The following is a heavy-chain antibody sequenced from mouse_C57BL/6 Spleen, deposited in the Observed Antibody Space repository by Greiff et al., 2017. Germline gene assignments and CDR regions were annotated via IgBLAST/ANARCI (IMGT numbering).Heavy chain of an antibody. CDR1: GYSFTDYN. D-gene: IGHD1-1*01. J-gene: IGHJ2*01. Sequence: EVQLQQSGPELVKPGASVKISCKASGYSFTDYNMNWVKQSNGKSLEWIGVINPNYGTTSYNQKFKGKATLTVDQSSRTAYMQLHSLTSEDSAVYYCALITTVVATEDFDYWGQGTTLTVSS. CDR2: INPNYGTT. V-gene: IGHV1-39*01. CDR3: ALITTVVATEDFDY.